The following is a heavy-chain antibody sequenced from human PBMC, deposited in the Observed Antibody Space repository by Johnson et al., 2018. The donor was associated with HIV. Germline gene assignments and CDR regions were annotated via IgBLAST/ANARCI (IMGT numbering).Heavy chain of an antibody. Sequence: QVQLVESGGGLVKPGGSLRLSCAASGFCFSDYFVSWIRQAPGKGLEWASYISRGGSSASVIYYAYSVKGRFTIARENAKNSVYRQMNSLRSDDTAVYYCASDYGDYDHAFDIWGRGTVVTVTS. V-gene: IGHV3-11*04. CDR1: GFCFSDYF. CDR3: ASDYGDYDHAFDI. D-gene: IGHD4-17*01. J-gene: IGHJ3*02. CDR2: ISRGGSSASVI.